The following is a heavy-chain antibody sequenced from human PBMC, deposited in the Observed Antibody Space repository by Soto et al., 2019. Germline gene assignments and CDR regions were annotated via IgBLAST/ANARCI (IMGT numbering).Heavy chain of an antibody. CDR2: IRSKAYGGTT. CDR3: TKYTYTSRYAYYGMDV. CDR1: GFTFGDYG. D-gene: IGHD6-13*01. Sequence: PWGALQISCTPCGFTFGDYGMTWSRQAPGKGLEWVGVIRSKAYGGTTDYAASVKGRFTISRDDSKSIAYLQMNSLKSEDTGVYYCTKYTYTSRYAYYGMDVWGHGTTVTVSS. J-gene: IGHJ6*01. V-gene: IGHV3-49*03.